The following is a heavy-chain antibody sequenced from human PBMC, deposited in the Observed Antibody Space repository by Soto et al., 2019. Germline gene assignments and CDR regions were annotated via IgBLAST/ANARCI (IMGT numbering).Heavy chain of an antibody. CDR2: INPSGGST. D-gene: IGHD3-10*01. CDR1: GYTFTSYY. Sequence: ASVKVSCKASGYTFTSYYMHWVRQAPGQGLEWMGIINPSGGSTSYAQKFQGRVTMTRDTSTSTVYMELSSLRSEDTAVYYCARYYYDSGRYSYFDSWGQGTLVTVSS. CDR3: ARYYYDSGRYSYFDS. J-gene: IGHJ4*02. V-gene: IGHV1-46*01.